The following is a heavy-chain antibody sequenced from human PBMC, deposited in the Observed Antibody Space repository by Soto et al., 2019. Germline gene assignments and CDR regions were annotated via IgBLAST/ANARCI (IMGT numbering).Heavy chain of an antibody. CDR1: GYTFTSYD. CDR2: MNPNSGNT. D-gene: IGHD3-22*01. V-gene: IGHV1-8*01. Sequence: ASVKVSCKASGYTFTSYDINWVRQATGQGLEWMGWMNPNSGNTGYAQKFQGRVTMTRNTSISTAYMELSSLRSEDTAVYYCARGHWSPITMIVVDKYGMDVWGQGTTVTSP. CDR3: ARGHWSPITMIVVDKYGMDV. J-gene: IGHJ6*02.